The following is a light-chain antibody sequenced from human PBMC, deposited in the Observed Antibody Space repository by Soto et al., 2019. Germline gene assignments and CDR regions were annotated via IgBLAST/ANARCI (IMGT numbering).Light chain of an antibody. Sequence: QSVLTQPPSASGTPGQRVTISCSGSSSNIGSHTVTWYQQVPGTAPKLLIFSHNQRPSGVPDRFSGSKSGTSASLAISGLQSDDEADYYCTAWDARLNGQVFGGGTKPTVL. CDR1: SSNIGSHT. V-gene: IGLV1-44*01. CDR2: SHN. J-gene: IGLJ2*01. CDR3: TAWDARLNGQV.